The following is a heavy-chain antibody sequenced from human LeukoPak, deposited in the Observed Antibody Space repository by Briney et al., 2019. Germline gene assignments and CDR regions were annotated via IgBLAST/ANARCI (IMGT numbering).Heavy chain of an antibody. J-gene: IGHJ4*02. CDR2: IDYSGST. D-gene: IGHD1-14*01. V-gene: IGHV4-59*01. Sequence: SVTLSLPCTVSGGSISSYYWSWIRQPPGKGLGWIGYIDYSGSTNYNPSLKSRVTISVDTSKNQFSLKLSSVTAADTAVYYCARAHHRVPFDYWGQGTLVTVSS. CDR1: GGSISSYY. CDR3: ARAHHRVPFDY.